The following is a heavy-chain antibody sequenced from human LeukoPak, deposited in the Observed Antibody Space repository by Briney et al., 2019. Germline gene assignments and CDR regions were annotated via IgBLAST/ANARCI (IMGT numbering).Heavy chain of an antibody. CDR2: IYYSGST. CDR1: GGSISSYY. CDR3: ARASSGWLTNWFDP. V-gene: IGHV4-59*01. D-gene: IGHD6-19*01. J-gene: IGHJ5*02. Sequence: PSETLSVTCTVSGGSISSYYWSWIRQPPGKGLEWIGYIYYSGSTNYNPSLKSRVTISVDTSKNQFSLKLSSVTAADTAVYYWARASSGWLTNWFDPWGQGTLVTVSS.